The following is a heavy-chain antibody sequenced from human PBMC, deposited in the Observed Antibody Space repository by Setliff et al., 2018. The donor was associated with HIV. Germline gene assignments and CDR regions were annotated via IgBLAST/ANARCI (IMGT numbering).Heavy chain of an antibody. D-gene: IGHD3-3*01. Sequence: GASVKVSCKASGYTFTNYAMNWVRRAPGQGLEWMGWINTNTGNPTYAQGFTGRFVFSLDTSVSTAFLQISSLQAEDTAVYYCARAPPRITIFGVVVSSDYYNYYMDVWGKGTTVTVSS. CDR2: INTNTGNP. CDR1: GYTFTNYA. CDR3: ARAPPRITIFGVVVSSDYYNYYMDV. V-gene: IGHV7-4-1*02. J-gene: IGHJ6*03.